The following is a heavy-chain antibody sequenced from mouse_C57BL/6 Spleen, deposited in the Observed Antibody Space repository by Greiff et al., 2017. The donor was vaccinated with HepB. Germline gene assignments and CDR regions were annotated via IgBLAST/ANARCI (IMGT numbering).Heavy chain of an antibody. D-gene: IGHD2-1*01. Sequence: VQLQHSVPELVKPGASVKISCTASGYSFTDYNMNWVKQSNGQSLEWIGVINPNYGTTSYNPKFKGKATLTVDQSSSTAYMQLSSLTSEDSAVYYCAREGGNPFDYWGKGTTLTVSS. CDR1: GYSFTDYN. V-gene: IGHV1-39*01. J-gene: IGHJ2*01. CDR2: INPNYGTT. CDR3: AREGGNPFDY.